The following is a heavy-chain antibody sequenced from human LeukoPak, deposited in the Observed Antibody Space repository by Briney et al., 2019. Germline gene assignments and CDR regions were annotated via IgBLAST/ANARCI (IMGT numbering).Heavy chain of an antibody. CDR3: PRENGPILTGYYTPWARGWFDP. D-gene: IGHD3-9*01. Sequence: GGSLRHSCAASGFSFSSYEMNWVRQAPGKGLEWVSYISSSGSTIYYADSVKCRFTISRDNAKNSLYLQMHSLRAADTAVYYCPRENGPILTGYYTPWARGWFDPWGQGTLVTVTS. V-gene: IGHV3-48*03. J-gene: IGHJ5*02. CDR1: GFSFSSYE. CDR2: ISSSGSTI.